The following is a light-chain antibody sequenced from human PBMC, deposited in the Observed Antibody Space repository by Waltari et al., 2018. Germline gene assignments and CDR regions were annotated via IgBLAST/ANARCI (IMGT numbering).Light chain of an antibody. CDR3: SSYAGSHTEV. V-gene: IGLV2-11*01. J-gene: IGLJ1*01. CDR2: DVS. Sequence: QSALTQPRSVSGSPGQSVTTHCAGSSSNVGRYNYVSWYQLHPGKAPQLLIYDVSERPSGVPDRFSGSKSGNTASLTISGLQAEDEADYYCSSYAGSHTEVFGTGTEITVL. CDR1: SSNVGRYNY.